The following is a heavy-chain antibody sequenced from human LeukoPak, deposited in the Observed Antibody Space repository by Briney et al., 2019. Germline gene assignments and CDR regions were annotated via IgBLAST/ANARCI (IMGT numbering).Heavy chain of an antibody. CDR3: AKDWGYDSNGYFDY. CDR2: VSYDGSNK. CDR1: GFTFSSYG. Sequence: GNSLRLSCAASGFTFSSYGMHWVRQAPGKGLEWVAVVSYDGSNKYYADSVKGRFTISRDNSKNTLYLQMNSLRAEDTAVYYCAKDWGYDSNGYFDYWGQGTLVTVSS. D-gene: IGHD3-22*01. V-gene: IGHV3-30*18. J-gene: IGHJ4*02.